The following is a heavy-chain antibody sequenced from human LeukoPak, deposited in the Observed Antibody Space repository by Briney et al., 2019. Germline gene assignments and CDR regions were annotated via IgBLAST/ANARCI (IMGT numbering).Heavy chain of an antibody. J-gene: IGHJ6*03. Sequence: ALVKVSCKASGYTFTGYYMHWVRQAPGQGLEWMGWINPNSGGTNYAQKFQGRATMTRDTSISTAYMELSRLRSDDTAVYYCARDRAGWYDDYYYYMDVWGKGTTVTVSS. CDR1: GYTFTGYY. D-gene: IGHD6-19*01. CDR3: ARDRAGWYDDYYYYMDV. CDR2: INPNSGGT. V-gene: IGHV1-2*02.